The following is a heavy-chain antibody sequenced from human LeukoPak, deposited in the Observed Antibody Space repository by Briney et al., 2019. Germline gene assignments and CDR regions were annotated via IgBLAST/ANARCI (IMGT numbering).Heavy chain of an antibody. V-gene: IGHV1-18*01. D-gene: IGHD4-17*01. J-gene: IGHJ4*02. CDR2: ISAYNGNT. CDR3: ARELHDYGEYYFDY. Sequence: ASVKVSCKASGYTFINFGINWVRQAPGQGLEWMGRISAYNGNTNSAQKLQGRVTMTTDTSTDTVYMELRSLRSDDTAVYYCARELHDYGEYYFDYWGQGTLVTVSS. CDR1: GYTFINFG.